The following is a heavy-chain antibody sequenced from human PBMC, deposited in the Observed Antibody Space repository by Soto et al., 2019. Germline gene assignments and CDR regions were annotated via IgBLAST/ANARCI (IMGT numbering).Heavy chain of an antibody. CDR1: GYSISSGYY. Sequence: SETLSITCAVSGYSISSGYYWGWIRQPPGKGLEWIGSIYHSGSTYYNPSLKSRVTISVDTSKNQFSLKLSSVTAADTAVYYCARSIAVAGKDWFDPWGQGTLVTVSS. CDR3: ARSIAVAGKDWFDP. V-gene: IGHV4-38-2*01. CDR2: IYHSGST. J-gene: IGHJ5*02. D-gene: IGHD6-19*01.